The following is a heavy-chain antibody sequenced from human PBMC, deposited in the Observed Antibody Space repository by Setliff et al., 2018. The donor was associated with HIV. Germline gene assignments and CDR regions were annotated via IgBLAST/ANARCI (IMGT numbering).Heavy chain of an antibody. V-gene: IGHV4-39*01. Sequence: PSETLSLTCTVSGGSIRTATFYWNWIRQPPGKALAWLGIVYYTGSTNYNPSLKSRVAMSVDTSRNQFSLKLTSVTAADTAVYYCARRPIKGYGPFDSWGPGTLVTVSS. CDR2: VYYTGST. CDR3: ARRPIKGYGPFDS. D-gene: IGHD2-15*01. J-gene: IGHJ4*02. CDR1: GGSIRTATFY.